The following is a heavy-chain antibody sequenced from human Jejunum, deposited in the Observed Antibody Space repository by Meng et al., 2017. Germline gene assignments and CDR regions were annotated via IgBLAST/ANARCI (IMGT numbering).Heavy chain of an antibody. CDR3: AKEFYDTSGYYYFDS. CDR1: AGPINNYY. J-gene: IGHJ4*02. CDR2: VYSSGYT. V-gene: IGHV4-59*01. Sequence: SETLSLTFTVSAGPINNYYWSWIRQAPGKGLEWIGLVYSSGYTNYNPSLKSRVTLSVDTSKNQFSLKLSSVTAADTAVYYCAKEFYDTSGYYYFDSWGQGTLVTVSS. D-gene: IGHD3-22*01.